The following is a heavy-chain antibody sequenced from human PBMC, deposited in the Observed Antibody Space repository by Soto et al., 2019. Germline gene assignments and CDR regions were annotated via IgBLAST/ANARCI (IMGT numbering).Heavy chain of an antibody. D-gene: IGHD3-10*01. CDR1: GYTLTELS. Sequence: GASVKVSCKVSGYTLTELSMHWVRQAPGEGLEWMGGFDSEDGGTIYAQKFQGRVTMTEDTSTDTAYMELSSLRSEDTAVYYCASMVPKAGYYYYGMDVWGQGTTVTVSS. J-gene: IGHJ6*02. V-gene: IGHV1-24*01. CDR2: FDSEDGGT. CDR3: ASMVPKAGYYYYGMDV.